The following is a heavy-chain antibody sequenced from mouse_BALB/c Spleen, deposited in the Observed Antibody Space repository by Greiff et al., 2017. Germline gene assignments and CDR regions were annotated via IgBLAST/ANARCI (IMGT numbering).Heavy chain of an antibody. J-gene: IGHJ2*01. CDR2: IYPYNGGT. CDR1: GYTFTDYN. V-gene: IGHV1S29*02. D-gene: IGHD1-1*01. CDR3: ARELRSYFDY. Sequence: VQLKQSGPELVKPGASVKISCKASGYTFTDYNMHWVKQSHGKSLEWIGYIYPYNGGTGYNQKFKSKATLTVDNSSSTAYMELRSLTSEDSAVYYCARELRSYFDYWGQGTTLTVSS.